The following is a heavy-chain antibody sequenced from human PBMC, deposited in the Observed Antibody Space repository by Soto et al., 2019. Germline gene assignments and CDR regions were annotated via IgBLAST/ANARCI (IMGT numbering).Heavy chain of an antibody. CDR2: IKNKANRYTT. V-gene: IGHV3-72*01. Sequence: VQLVESGGGLVQPGGSLRLSCAASGFIFSDHYMDWVRQAPGKGLEWVCRIKNKANRYTTEYAASVKGRFTISRDDSTNSLYLQMNSLKTEDTAVYYCTRISLVGATGGRYFDYWGQGTLLTVSS. J-gene: IGHJ4*02. CDR1: GFIFSDHY. D-gene: IGHD1-26*01. CDR3: TRISLVGATGGRYFDY.